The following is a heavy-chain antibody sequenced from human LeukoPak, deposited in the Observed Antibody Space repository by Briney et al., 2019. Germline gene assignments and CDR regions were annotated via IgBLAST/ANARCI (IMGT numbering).Heavy chain of an antibody. D-gene: IGHD5-12*01. Sequence: SETLSLTCTVSGGSISSSSYYWGWIRQPPGKGLEWIGSIYYSGSTYYSPSLKSRVTISVDTFKNQFSLKLSSVTAADTAVYYCARRRRSGYDHSGDFDYWGQGTLVTVSS. J-gene: IGHJ4*02. CDR2: IYYSGST. CDR3: ARRRRSGYDHSGDFDY. CDR1: GGSISSSSYY. V-gene: IGHV4-39*01.